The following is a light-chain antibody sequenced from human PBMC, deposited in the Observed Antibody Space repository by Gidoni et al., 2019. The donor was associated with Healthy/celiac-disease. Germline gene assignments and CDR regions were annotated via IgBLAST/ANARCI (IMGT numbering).Light chain of an antibody. Sequence: EIVLTQSPGTLSLSPGERATLSCRASQSVSSRYLAWYQQKPGQAPRLLIYGASSRATGIPDRFSGSGSGTDFPLTVSRLEPEDFAVYYCQQYGSSPLYTFGQGTKLEIK. V-gene: IGKV3-20*01. CDR3: QQYGSSPLYT. CDR2: GAS. J-gene: IGKJ2*01. CDR1: QSVSSRY.